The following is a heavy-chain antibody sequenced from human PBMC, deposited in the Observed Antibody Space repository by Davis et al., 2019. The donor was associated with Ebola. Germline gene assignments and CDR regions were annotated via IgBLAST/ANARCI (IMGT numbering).Heavy chain of an antibody. CDR2: IIPILGAT. Sequence: AASVKVSCKASGYTFTSYDINWVRQAPGQGLEWMGGIIPILGATNYAQSFQGRVTITADESTSTAYMELSSLRSEDTAVYYCARSFSSTFVGWFDPWGQGTLVTVSS. V-gene: IGHV1-69*13. CDR1: GYTFTSYD. D-gene: IGHD6-13*01. J-gene: IGHJ5*02. CDR3: ARSFSSTFVGWFDP.